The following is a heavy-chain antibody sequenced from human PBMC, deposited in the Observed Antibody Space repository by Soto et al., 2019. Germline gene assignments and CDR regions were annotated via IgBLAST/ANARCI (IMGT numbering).Heavy chain of an antibody. D-gene: IGHD2-15*01. Sequence: PSETLSLTCTVSGGSISSGGYYWIWIRQHPGKCLEWIGYIYYSGSTYYNPSLKSRVTISVDTSKNQFSLKLSSVTAADTAVYYCARASGGWFDPWGQGTLVTVSS. J-gene: IGHJ5*02. CDR3: ARASGGWFDP. V-gene: IGHV4-31*03. CDR1: GGSISSGGYY. CDR2: IYYSGST.